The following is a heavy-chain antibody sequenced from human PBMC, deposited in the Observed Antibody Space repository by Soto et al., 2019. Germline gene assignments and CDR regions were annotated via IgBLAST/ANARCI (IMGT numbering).Heavy chain of an antibody. D-gene: IGHD2-21*02. J-gene: IGHJ5*02. CDR2: IFSNADK. CDR3: AAIKDCSRSDCYLASCDP. CDR1: GLSLRKGRLG. V-gene: IGHV2-26*01. Sequence: SGPTLVNPTETLTLSCPVSGLSLRKGRLGVSWIRQPPGKALEWLAHIFSNADKSYSTSLKSRLTISKYTSRSQVVLTMTNMDHVDSATYYCAAIKDCSRSDCYLASCDPCRRRTLVTVAS.